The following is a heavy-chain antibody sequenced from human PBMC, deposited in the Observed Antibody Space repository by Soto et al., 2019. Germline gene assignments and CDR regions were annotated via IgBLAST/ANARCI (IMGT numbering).Heavy chain of an antibody. CDR1: GFTFSSYG. Sequence: QVQLVESGGGVVQPGRSLRLSCAASGFTFSSYGMHWVRQAPGKGLEWVAVISYDGSNKYYADSVKGRFTISRDNSKNTLYLQMNSLRAEDTAVYYCAKDRGIAARRGDYYYYYGMDVWGQGTTVTVSS. D-gene: IGHD6-6*01. CDR2: ISYDGSNK. V-gene: IGHV3-30*18. CDR3: AKDRGIAARRGDYYYYYGMDV. J-gene: IGHJ6*02.